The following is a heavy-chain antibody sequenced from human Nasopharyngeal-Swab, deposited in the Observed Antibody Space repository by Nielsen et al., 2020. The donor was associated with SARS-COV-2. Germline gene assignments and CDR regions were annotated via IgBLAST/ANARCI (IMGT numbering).Heavy chain of an antibody. J-gene: IGHJ6*02. CDR3: ARGSPQTYYYYGMDV. V-gene: IGHV4-59*01. D-gene: IGHD6-6*01. CDR1: GGSISSYY. CDR2: IYYSGST. Sequence: SETLSLTCTVSGGSISSYYWSWIRQPPGKGLEWIGYIYYSGSTNYNPSLKSRVTISVYTSKNQFSLKLSSVTAADTAVYYCARGSPQTYYYYGMDVWGQGTTVTVSS.